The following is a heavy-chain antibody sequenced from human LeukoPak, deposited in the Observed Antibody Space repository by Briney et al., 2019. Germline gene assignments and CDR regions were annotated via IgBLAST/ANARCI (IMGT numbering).Heavy chain of an antibody. CDR1: GGSISSYY. J-gene: IGHJ4*02. Sequence: PSETLSLTCTVSGGSISSYYWSWIRQSPGKGLECIGYIHYTGSTNYNPSLKSRVTISVDTSKNQFSLKLSSVTAADTAVYYCARVETDYYGSGSYYHYFDYWGQGTLVTVSS. CDR2: IHYTGST. CDR3: ARVETDYYGSGSYYHYFDY. D-gene: IGHD3-10*01. V-gene: IGHV4-59*01.